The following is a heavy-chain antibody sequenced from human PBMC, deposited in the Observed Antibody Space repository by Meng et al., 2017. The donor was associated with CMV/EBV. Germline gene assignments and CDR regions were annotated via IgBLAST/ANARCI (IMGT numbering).Heavy chain of an antibody. CDR3: ARVYIAAAGVSDY. J-gene: IGHJ4*02. CDR1: GFTFSSYS. CDR2: ISSSSSYI. Sequence: ESLKISCAASGFTFSSYSMNWVRQAPGKGLEWVSSISSSSSYIYYADSVKGRFTISRDNAKNSLYLQMNSLRAEDTAVYYCARVYIAAAGVSDYWGQGTLVTVSS. D-gene: IGHD6-13*01. V-gene: IGHV3-21*01.